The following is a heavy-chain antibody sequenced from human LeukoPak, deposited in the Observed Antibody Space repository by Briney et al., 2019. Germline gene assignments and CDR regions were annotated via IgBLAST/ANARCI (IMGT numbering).Heavy chain of an antibody. Sequence: GGSLRLSYAASGLTFSSYAMHWVRQAPGKGLEWVAVISYDGSNKYYADSVKGRFTISGDKSKNTLYLQMNSLRPEDTAFYYCARGPGPIAGAKNPFDIWGQGTMVTVSS. CDR2: ISYDGSNK. CDR1: GLTFSSYA. V-gene: IGHV3-30*01. J-gene: IGHJ3*02. D-gene: IGHD1-26*01. CDR3: ARGPGPIAGAKNPFDI.